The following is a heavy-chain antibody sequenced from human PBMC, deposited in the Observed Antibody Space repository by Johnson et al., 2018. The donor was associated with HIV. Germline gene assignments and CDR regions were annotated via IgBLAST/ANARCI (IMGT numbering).Heavy chain of an antibody. J-gene: IGHJ3*02. CDR2: ISGRGGST. Sequence: VQLVESGGGLVQPGGSLRLSCAASGFTFSSYWMHWVRQAPGKGLVWVSVISGRGGSTYYADSVTGRFTISRDISQNTLYLQMNSLRAEDTAVYYCARVDYDSSGYYLGDAFDIWGQGTMVTVSS. CDR3: ARVDYDSSGYYLGDAFDI. CDR1: GFTFSSYW. V-gene: IGHV3-23*04. D-gene: IGHD3-22*01.